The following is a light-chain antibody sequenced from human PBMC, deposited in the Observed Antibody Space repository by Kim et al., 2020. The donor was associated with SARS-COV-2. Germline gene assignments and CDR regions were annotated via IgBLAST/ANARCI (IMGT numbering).Light chain of an antibody. Sequence: ALGQTVRITCQGDSLRSYYATWYQQKPGQAPIVVIYGKNNRPSGIPDRFSGSSSGDTASLTITGNQAGDEADYYCNSRGSNDNVLFGGGTQLTVL. CDR3: NSRGSNDNVL. CDR2: GKN. J-gene: IGLJ2*01. V-gene: IGLV3-19*01. CDR1: SLRSYY.